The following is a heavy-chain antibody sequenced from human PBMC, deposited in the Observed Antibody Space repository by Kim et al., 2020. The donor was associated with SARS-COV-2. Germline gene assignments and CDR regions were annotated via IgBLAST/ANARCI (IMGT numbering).Heavy chain of an antibody. Sequence: GGSLRLSCAASGFTFSSYGMHWVRQAPGKGLEWVAVISYDGSNKYYADSVKGRFTISRDNSKNTLYLQMNSLRAEDTAVYYCAKAPYYYDSSGYLNDYWGQGTLVTVSS. CDR1: GFTFSSYG. V-gene: IGHV3-30*18. J-gene: IGHJ4*02. CDR2: ISYDGSNK. CDR3: AKAPYYYDSSGYLNDY. D-gene: IGHD3-22*01.